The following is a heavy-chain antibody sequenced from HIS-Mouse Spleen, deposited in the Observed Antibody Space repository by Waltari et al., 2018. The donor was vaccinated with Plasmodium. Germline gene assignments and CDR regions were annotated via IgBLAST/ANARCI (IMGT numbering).Heavy chain of an antibody. D-gene: IGHD3-16*01. CDR3: ARGRGACFDY. Sequence: QLQLQESGPGLVKPSETLSLTCTVSGGSISSSSYYWGWIRQPPGKGLEWIGSIYYSGSTYYNPSLKSGVTISVDTSKNQFSLKLSSVTAADTAVYYCARGRGACFDYWGQGTLVTVSS. CDR1: GGSISSSSYY. CDR2: IYYSGST. J-gene: IGHJ4*02. V-gene: IGHV4-39*07.